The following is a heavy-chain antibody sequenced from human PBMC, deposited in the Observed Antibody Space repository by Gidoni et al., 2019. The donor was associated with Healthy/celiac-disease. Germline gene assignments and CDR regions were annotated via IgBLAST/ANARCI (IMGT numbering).Heavy chain of an antibody. D-gene: IGHD3-16*02. CDR1: GGFISSYY. V-gene: IGHV4-59*08. Sequence: QVQLQESGPGLVKPSETLSLTCTVSGGFISSYYWSWIRQPPGKGLEWIGYIYYSGSTNYNPSLKSRVTISVDTSKNQFSLKLSSVTAADTAVYYCARTRVLFGGVIRDFDYWGQGTLVTVSS. CDR3: ARTRVLFGGVIRDFDY. J-gene: IGHJ4*02. CDR2: IYYSGST.